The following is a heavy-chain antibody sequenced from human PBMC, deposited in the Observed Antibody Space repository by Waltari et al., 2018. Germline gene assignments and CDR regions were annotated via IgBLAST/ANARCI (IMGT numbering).Heavy chain of an antibody. CDR1: GYSISSGYY. D-gene: IGHD3-3*01. V-gene: IGHV4-38-2*01. J-gene: IGHJ3*02. Sequence: QVQLQESGPGLVKPSETLSLTCAVSGYSISSGYYWGWIRQPPGKGLEWIGSIYHSGSTYYNPTLKSRVTISVDTSKNQFSLKLSSVAAADTAVYYCARYWPAMYYDFWSGYPPGVFDIWGQGTMVTVSS. CDR2: IYHSGST. CDR3: ARYWPAMYYDFWSGYPPGVFDI.